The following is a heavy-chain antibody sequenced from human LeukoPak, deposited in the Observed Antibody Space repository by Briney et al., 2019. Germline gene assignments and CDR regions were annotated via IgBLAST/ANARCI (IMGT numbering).Heavy chain of an antibody. J-gene: IGHJ4*02. CDR1: GYTFTGYY. CDR3: ARASQLRSKRELDY. Sequence: GASVKVSCKASGYTFTGYYMHWVRQAPGQGLEWMGWINPNSGGTNYAQKFQGRVTMTRDTSVSTAYTELSRLRSDDTAVYYCARASQLRSKRELDYWGQGTLVTVSS. V-gene: IGHV1-2*02. CDR2: INPNSGGT. D-gene: IGHD3-3*01.